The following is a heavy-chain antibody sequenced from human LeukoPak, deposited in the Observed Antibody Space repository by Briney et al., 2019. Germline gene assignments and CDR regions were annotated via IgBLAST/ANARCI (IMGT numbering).Heavy chain of an antibody. CDR3: AGLLGYCSGTSCYRGFDY. J-gene: IGHJ4*02. D-gene: IGHD2-2*02. CDR1: GGSISSGSYY. V-gene: IGHV4-61*02. Sequence: SETLSLTCTVSGGSISSGSYYWSWIRQPAGKGLGWIGRIYTSGSTNYNPSLESRVTISVDTSKNQFSLKLSSVTASDTAVYYCAGLLGYCSGTSCYRGFDYWGQGTLVTVSS. CDR2: IYTSGST.